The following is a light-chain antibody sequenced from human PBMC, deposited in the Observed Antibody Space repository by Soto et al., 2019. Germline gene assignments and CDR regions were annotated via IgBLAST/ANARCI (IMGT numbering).Light chain of an antibody. Sequence: AIQRTQSPSSLSASIGDRVTITCRASQAIRNELSWYQQKPGKAPKLLIYAASSLQSGVPSKFSGSGSGTDFTLTINSLQPEDFATYYCLQDYSQPWTFGQGTKVEV. CDR3: LQDYSQPWT. V-gene: IGKV1-6*01. CDR2: AAS. J-gene: IGKJ1*01. CDR1: QAIRNE.